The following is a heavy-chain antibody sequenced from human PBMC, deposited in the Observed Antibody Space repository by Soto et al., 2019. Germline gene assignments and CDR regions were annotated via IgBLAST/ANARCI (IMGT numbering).Heavy chain of an antibody. D-gene: IGHD6-6*01. CDR1: GYTFTDYY. Sequence: ASVKVSCKAYGYTFTDYYMHWVRQAPGQGLEWMGWINAGKGNTKYSQKFQGRVTITRDTSASTAYMELSSLRSEDTAVYYCARDRGEYSSSYWFDPWGQGTLVTVSS. V-gene: IGHV1-3*01. J-gene: IGHJ5*02. CDR2: INAGKGNT. CDR3: ARDRGEYSSSYWFDP.